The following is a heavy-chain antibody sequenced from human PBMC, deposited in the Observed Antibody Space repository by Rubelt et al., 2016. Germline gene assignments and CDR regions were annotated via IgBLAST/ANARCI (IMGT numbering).Heavy chain of an antibody. Sequence: GLVWVSRISTDGSTTSYADSVKGRFTISRDNSKNTLYLQMNSLRAEDTAVYYCARAKEDTAMVTAGAFDIWGQGTMVTVSS. V-gene: IGHV3-74*01. J-gene: IGHJ3*02. D-gene: IGHD5-18*01. CDR3: ARAKEDTAMVTAGAFDI. CDR2: ISTDGSTT.